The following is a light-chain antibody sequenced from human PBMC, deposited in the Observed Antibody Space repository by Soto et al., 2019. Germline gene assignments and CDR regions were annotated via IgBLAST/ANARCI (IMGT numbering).Light chain of an antibody. CDR3: QQRSNWPPLFT. J-gene: IGKJ3*01. CDR1: QSVSIY. V-gene: IGKV3-11*01. CDR2: DAS. Sequence: EIVLTQSPATLSLSPGERATLSCRASQSVSIYLAWYQQKPGQAPRLLIYDASNRATGIPARFSGSGSGTDLTLTISSIAPEDFAVYYCQQRSNWPPLFTFGPGTKVDIK.